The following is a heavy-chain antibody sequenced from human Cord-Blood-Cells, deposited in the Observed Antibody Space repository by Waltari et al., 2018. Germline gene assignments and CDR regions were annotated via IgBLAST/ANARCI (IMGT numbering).Heavy chain of an antibody. D-gene: IGHD5-12*01. J-gene: IGHJ4*02. CDR2: IWYDGSNK. Sequence: QVQLVESGGGVVQPGRSLGLSCAASGFTFSSYGMHWVRRAPGKGLEWVAVIWYDGSNKYYADSVKGRFTISRDNSKNTLYLQMNSLRAEDTAVYYCARGYSGYDPYYFDYWGQGTLVTVSS. V-gene: IGHV3-33*01. CDR1: GFTFSSYG. CDR3: ARGYSGYDPYYFDY.